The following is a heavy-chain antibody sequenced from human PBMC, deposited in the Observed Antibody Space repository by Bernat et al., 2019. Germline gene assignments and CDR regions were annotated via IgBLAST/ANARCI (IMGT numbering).Heavy chain of an antibody. Sequence: QVQLVESGGRVVQPGTSLRLSCEASGFIFSSYGMHWVRQAPGKGVEWVGVIWWDASNTHYSDAVRGRFIISRDDSKNTLFLQMNSLRGDDTAIYYCAREGWSTLAAAGTGADYWGQGTLVSVSS. V-gene: IGHV3-33*01. CDR1: GFIFSSYG. CDR3: AREGWSTLAAAGTGADY. J-gene: IGHJ4*02. D-gene: IGHD6-13*01. CDR2: IWWDASNT.